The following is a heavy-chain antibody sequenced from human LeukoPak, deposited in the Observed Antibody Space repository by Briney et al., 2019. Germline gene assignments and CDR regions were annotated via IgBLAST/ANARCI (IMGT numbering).Heavy chain of an antibody. CDR1: GFTFSNAW. CDR3: TTDFSYGPPYYYYYYGMDV. CDR2: IKSKTDGGTT. Sequence: GGSLRLSCAASGFTFSNAWMSWVRQAPGKGLEWVGRIKSKTDGGTTDYAAPVEGRFTISRDDSKNTLYLQMNSLKTEDTAVYYCTTDFSYGPPYYYYYYGMDVWGQGTTVTVSS. J-gene: IGHJ6*02. D-gene: IGHD5-18*01. V-gene: IGHV3-15*01.